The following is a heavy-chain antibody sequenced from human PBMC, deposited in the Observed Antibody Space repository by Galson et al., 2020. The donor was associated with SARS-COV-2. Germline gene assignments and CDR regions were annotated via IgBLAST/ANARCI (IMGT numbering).Heavy chain of an antibody. CDR1: GFTFSNYA. J-gene: IGHJ4*02. CDR2: IGRTNDKT. CDR3: SNARGFTPGLSPRFVY. D-gene: IGHD2-15*01. Sequence: PGGSLRLSCSASGFTFSNYAMTWVRQAPGKGLEWVSAIGRTNDKTYYADSVKGRFTISRDNSKNSLYLQLNSLTVEDTAIYYCSNARGFTPGLSPRFVYWGQGTLVTVSS. V-gene: IGHV3-23*01.